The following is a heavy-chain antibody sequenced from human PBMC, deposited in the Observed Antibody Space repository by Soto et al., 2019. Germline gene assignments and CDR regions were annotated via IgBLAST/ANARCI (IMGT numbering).Heavy chain of an antibody. V-gene: IGHV1-46*01. Sequence: ASVKVSCKASGYTFTSYYMHWVRQAPGQGLEWMGIINPSGGSTSYAQKFQGRVTMTRDTSTSTVYMELSSLRSEDTAVYYCAREILHDYGDYFIDYWGQGTLVTVSS. D-gene: IGHD4-17*01. CDR2: INPSGGST. J-gene: IGHJ4*02. CDR3: AREILHDYGDYFIDY. CDR1: GYTFTSYY.